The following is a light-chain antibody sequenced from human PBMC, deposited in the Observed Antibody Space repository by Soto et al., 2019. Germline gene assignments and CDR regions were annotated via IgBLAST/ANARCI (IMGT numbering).Light chain of an antibody. CDR1: SSDVGGYNY. Sequence: QSVLTQPASVSGSPGQSITISCTGTSSDVGGYNYVSWYQQHPGKAPKLMIYDVSNRPSGVSNRFSGSKSGNTASLTISGLQAEDEADYYCSSHPSSSTEVFGTGTKVTVL. V-gene: IGLV2-14*01. CDR2: DVS. CDR3: SSHPSSSTEV. J-gene: IGLJ1*01.